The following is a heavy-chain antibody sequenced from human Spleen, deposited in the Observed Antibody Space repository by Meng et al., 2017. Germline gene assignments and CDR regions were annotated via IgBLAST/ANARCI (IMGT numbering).Heavy chain of an antibody. Sequence: VQLQRWGAGLLKPSETLSLTCAVYGGSFSGYYWSWIRQPPGKGLEWIGYIYYSGSTSYNPSLKSRVTISVDTSKNQFSLKLSSVTAADTAVYYCARATAAGFDYWGQGTLVTVSS. CDR2: IYYSGST. J-gene: IGHJ4*02. CDR1: GGSFSGYY. V-gene: IGHV4-34*11. CDR3: ARATAAGFDY. D-gene: IGHD6-13*01.